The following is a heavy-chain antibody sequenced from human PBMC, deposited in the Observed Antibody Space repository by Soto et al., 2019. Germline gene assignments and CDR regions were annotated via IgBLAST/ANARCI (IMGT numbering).Heavy chain of an antibody. CDR2: IFSNDEK. D-gene: IGHD5-18*01. Sequence: SGPTLVNPTETLTLTCTVSGFSLSNARMGVSWIRQPPGKALEWLAHIFSNDEKSYSTSLKSRLTISKDTSKSQVVLTMTNMDPVDTATYYCARTPRREYSYGVHFDYWGQGTLVTVSS. CDR1: GFSLSNARMG. CDR3: ARTPRREYSYGVHFDY. V-gene: IGHV2-26*01. J-gene: IGHJ4*02.